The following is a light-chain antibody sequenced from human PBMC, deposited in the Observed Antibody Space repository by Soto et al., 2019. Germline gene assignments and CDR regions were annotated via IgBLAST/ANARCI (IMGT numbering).Light chain of an antibody. CDR1: QSVSSSY. CDR2: GAS. V-gene: IGKV3D-20*02. CDR3: QQRNSWPPIT. J-gene: IGKJ5*01. Sequence: EIVLTQSPGTLSLSPGERATLSCRASQSVSSSYLAWYQQKPGQAPRLLIYGASSRATGIPARCSGSGSGTEFILTISSVESEDVAVYFCQQRNSWPPITFGQGTRREIK.